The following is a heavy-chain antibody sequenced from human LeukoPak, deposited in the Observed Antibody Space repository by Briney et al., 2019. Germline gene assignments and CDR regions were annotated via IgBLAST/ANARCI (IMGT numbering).Heavy chain of an antibody. CDR1: GLTFSSYA. J-gene: IGHJ4*02. D-gene: IGHD1-26*01. V-gene: IGHV3-23*01. CDR2: ISGSGAGT. CDR3: AKVWGGSYGRFDH. Sequence: GGSLRLSCAASGLTFSSYATSWVRQAPGKGLEWVSAISGSGAGTYYADSVKGRFTISRDNSKNTLYLQMNSLRAEDTAAYYCAKVWGGSYGRFDHWGQGTLVTVSS.